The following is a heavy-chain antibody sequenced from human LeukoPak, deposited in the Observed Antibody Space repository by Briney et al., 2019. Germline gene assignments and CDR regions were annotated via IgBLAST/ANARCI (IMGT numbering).Heavy chain of an antibody. Sequence: SQTLSLTCTVSGGSISSGSYYWSWIRQPAGKGLEWIGRIYTSGSTNYNPSLKSRVTISVDTSKNQFSLKLSSVTAADTAVYYCARDRYSGYDYYFGYWGQGTLVTVSS. J-gene: IGHJ4*02. V-gene: IGHV4-61*02. D-gene: IGHD5-12*01. CDR1: GGSISSGSYY. CDR2: IYTSGST. CDR3: ARDRYSGYDYYFGY.